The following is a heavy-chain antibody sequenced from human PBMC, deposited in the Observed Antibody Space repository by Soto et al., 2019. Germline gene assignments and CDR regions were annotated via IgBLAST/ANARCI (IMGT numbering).Heavy chain of an antibody. CDR1: GYTFTSYG. CDR2: ISAYNGNT. Sequence: ASVKVSFKASGYTFTSYGISWVRQAPGQGLEWMGWISAYNGNTNYAQKLQGRVTMTTDTSTSTAYMELRSLRAEDTAVYYCATFGSATTRFGWDPFDYWGQGTLVTVSS. CDR3: ATFGSATTRFGWDPFDY. J-gene: IGHJ4*02. V-gene: IGHV1-18*04. D-gene: IGHD3-3*01.